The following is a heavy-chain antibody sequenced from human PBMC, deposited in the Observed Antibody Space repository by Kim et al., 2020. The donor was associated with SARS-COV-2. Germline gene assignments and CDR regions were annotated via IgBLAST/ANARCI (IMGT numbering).Heavy chain of an antibody. D-gene: IGHD6-19*01. J-gene: IGHJ5*02. Sequence: IYYADSVKGRFTISRDNAKNSLYLQMNSLRAEDTAVYYCARGRLGGWYVSWGQGTLVTVSS. CDR2: I. V-gene: IGHV3-48*03. CDR3: ARGRLGGWYVS.